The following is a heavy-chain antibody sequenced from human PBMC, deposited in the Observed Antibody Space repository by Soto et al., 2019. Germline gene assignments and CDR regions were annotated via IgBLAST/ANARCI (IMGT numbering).Heavy chain of an antibody. CDR2: IYPGDSDT. D-gene: IGHD2-15*01. CDR3: ARQPGYEVVAPGYYYGMDV. CDR1: GYSFTNYW. J-gene: IGHJ6*02. V-gene: IGHV5-51*01. Sequence: PGESLKISCKGSGYSFTNYWIAWVRQMPGKGLEWMGVIYPGDSDTRYSPSFQGQVTISADKSISTAYLQWSSLKASDTAMYYCARQPGYEVVAPGYYYGMDVWGQGTTLTVSS.